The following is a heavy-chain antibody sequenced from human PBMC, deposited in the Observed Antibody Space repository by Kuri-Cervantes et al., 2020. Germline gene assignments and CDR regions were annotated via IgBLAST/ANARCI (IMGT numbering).Heavy chain of an antibody. J-gene: IGHJ4*02. CDR3: ATHRYAALGTPGMWLFNY. CDR2: ISGSGGST. D-gene: IGHD1-1*01. CDR1: GFTFSSYS. V-gene: IGHV3-23*01. Sequence: GESLKISCAASGFTFSSYSMNWVRQAPGKGLEWVSVISGSGGSTYYTDSVKGRFTISRDNSKNTLYLQMNSLRAEDTAVYYCATHRYAALGTPGMWLFNYWGQGTLVTVSS.